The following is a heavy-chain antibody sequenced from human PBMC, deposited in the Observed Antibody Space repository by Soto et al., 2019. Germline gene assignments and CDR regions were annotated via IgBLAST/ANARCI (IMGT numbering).Heavy chain of an antibody. CDR2: IDWDDDK. D-gene: IGHD4-17*01. CDR1: GFSLSTSGMC. V-gene: IGHV2-70*01. J-gene: IGHJ4*02. Sequence: SGPYAGEPTQTLTLTCTFSGFSLSTSGMCVSWIRQPPGKALEWLALIDWDDDKYYSTSLKTRLTIPKDTSKNQVVLTMTNMDPVDTATYYCARIIHGGRGPFDYWRQGTLVTVSS. CDR3: ARIIHGGRGPFDY.